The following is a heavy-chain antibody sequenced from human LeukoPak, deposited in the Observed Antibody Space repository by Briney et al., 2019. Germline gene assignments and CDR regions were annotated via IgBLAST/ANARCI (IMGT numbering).Heavy chain of an antibody. J-gene: IGHJ5*02. V-gene: IGHV5-51*01. CDR1: GYSFTRYW. CDR3: ARRADYYNSSGYYRANWFDP. Sequence: PGESLKISCKGAGYSFTRYWIGWVRQMPGKGLELMWIIYPGDADTSYSPSFQGQVTISADKSISTAYLQCSSLKASDTAMYYCARRADYYNSSGYYRANWFDPWGQGTLVTVSS. D-gene: IGHD3-22*01. CDR2: IYPGDADT.